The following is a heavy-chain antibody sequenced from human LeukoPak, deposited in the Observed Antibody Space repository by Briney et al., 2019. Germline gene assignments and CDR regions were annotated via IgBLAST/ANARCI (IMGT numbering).Heavy chain of an antibody. V-gene: IGHV1-8*03. CDR2: MNTNSGNT. D-gene: IGHD3-3*01. CDR1: GYTFTSYD. J-gene: IGHJ6*03. CDR3: ARGALEWLLSYYYYYYMDV. Sequence: VASVKVSCKASGYTFTSYDINWVRQATGQGLEWMGWMNTNSGNTGYAQKFQGRVTITRNTSISTAYMELSSLRSEDTAVYYCARGALEWLLSYYYYYYMDVWGKGTTVTVSS.